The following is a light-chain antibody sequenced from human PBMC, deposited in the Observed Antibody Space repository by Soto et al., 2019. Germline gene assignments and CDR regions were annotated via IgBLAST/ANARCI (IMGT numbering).Light chain of an antibody. CDR3: HVWDSGSAHHV. J-gene: IGLJ1*01. CDR2: ANS. CDR1: NIGSKS. Sequence: SSALAQPPSVSVAPGQTARIPCGGSNIGSKSVHWYQQKPGQAPMMVVCANSDRPSGIPERFSGSNSATTATLTISRVEAGDEADYYCHVWDSGSAHHVFRTGTKVNVL. V-gene: IGLV3-21*02.